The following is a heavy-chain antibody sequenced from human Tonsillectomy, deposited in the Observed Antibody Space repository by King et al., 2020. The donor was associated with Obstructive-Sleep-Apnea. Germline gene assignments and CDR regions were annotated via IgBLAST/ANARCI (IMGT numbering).Heavy chain of an antibody. J-gene: IGHJ6*02. CDR2: IYLGDSDS. CDR1: GYIFTSYW. CDR3: ARQGHYDILTGYQTDYYYYYGMDV. Sequence: QLVQSGAELKKPGESLKISCKGSGYIFTSYWIVWVRQIPGKVLEWMGIIYLGDSDSRDSPSCHGQFTFSYDKPLSTAYLQWSSLKTSDTAMYYCARQGHYDILTGYQTDYYYYYGMDVWGQGTTVTVSS. D-gene: IGHD3-9*01. V-gene: IGHV5-51*01.